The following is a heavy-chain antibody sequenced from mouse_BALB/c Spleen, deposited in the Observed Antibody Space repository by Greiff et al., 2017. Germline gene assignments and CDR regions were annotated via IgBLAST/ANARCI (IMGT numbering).Heavy chain of an antibody. CDR2: IDPANGNT. CDR3: AREGSSYLYAMDY. V-gene: IGHV14-3*02. Sequence: VQLQQSGAELVKPGASVKLSCTASGFNIKDTYMHWVKQRPEQGLEWIGRIDPANGNTKYDPKFQGKATITADTSSNTAYLQLSSLTSEDTAVYYCAREGSSYLYAMDYGGQGTSVTVSS. J-gene: IGHJ4*01. D-gene: IGHD1-1*01. CDR1: GFNIKDTY.